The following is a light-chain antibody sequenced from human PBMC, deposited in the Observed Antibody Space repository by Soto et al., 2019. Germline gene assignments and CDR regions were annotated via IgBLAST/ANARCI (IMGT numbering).Light chain of an antibody. CDR1: SSDVGGHNY. Sequence: QSALTQPASVSGSPGQSITISCTGTSSDVGGHNYVSWYQHHPDKAPKLVIYDVTNRPSGVSNRFSGSKAGNTASLTISGLQAEDEADYYCNSYTGSATPYVFGTGTKLTVL. CDR2: DVT. V-gene: IGLV2-14*03. CDR3: NSYTGSATPYV. J-gene: IGLJ1*01.